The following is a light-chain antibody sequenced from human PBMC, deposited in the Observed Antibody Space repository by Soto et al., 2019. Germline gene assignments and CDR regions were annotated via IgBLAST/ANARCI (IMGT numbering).Light chain of an antibody. Sequence: DIHMTHSSFTLSSSLVDRVTITCRASQNIERWLAWYQQKPGKAPKLLLYDVSSLESGVPSRFSGSGSGTEFILTINGLQPDDFATYFCQQFKSGTWTFGQGTKVDIK. CDR3: QQFKSGTWT. J-gene: IGKJ1*01. V-gene: IGKV1-5*01. CDR1: QNIERW. CDR2: DVS.